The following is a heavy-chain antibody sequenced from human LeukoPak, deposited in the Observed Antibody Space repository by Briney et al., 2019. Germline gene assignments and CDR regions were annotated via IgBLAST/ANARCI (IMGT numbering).Heavy chain of an antibody. V-gene: IGHV4-61*08. D-gene: IGHD3-22*01. CDR3: AREIGYYDSSGYSYYFDY. CDR1: GDSISSGDYY. CDR2: IYYSGST. Sequence: SETLSLTCTVSGDSISSGDYYWSWIRQPPGKGLEWIGYIYYSGSTNYNPSLKSRVTISVDTSKNQFSLKLSSVTAADTAVYYCAREIGYYDSSGYSYYFDYWGQGTLVTVSS. J-gene: IGHJ4*02.